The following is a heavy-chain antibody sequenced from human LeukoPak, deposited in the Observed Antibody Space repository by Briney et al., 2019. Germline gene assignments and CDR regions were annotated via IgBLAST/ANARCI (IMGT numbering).Heavy chain of an antibody. CDR3: AREDYYYGSGSRLVDY. D-gene: IGHD3-10*01. J-gene: IGHJ4*02. V-gene: IGHV4-30-2*01. CDR2: IYHSGST. CDR1: GGSISSGGYS. Sequence: SQTLSLTCAVSGGSISSGGYSWSWIRQPPGKGLEWIGYIYHSGSTYYNPSLKSRVTISVDTSKNQFSLKLSSVTAADTAVYYCAREDYYYGSGSRLVDYWGQGTLVTVSS.